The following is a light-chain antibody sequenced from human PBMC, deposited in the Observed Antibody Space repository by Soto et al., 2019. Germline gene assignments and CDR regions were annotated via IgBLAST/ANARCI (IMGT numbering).Light chain of an antibody. CDR2: DAS. Sequence: IVLTQSPATLTLSKGERATLSCRASQSVSSYLAWYQQKPGQAPRLLIYDASNRATGIPARFSGSGSGTDFTLTISSLEPEDFAVYYCQQRSNRLTFGGGTKVDIK. V-gene: IGKV3-11*01. CDR1: QSVSSY. CDR3: QQRSNRLT. J-gene: IGKJ4*01.